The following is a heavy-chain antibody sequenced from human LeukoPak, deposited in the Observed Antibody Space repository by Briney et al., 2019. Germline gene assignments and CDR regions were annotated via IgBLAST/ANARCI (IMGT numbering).Heavy chain of an antibody. J-gene: IGHJ4*02. CDR2: ISAYNSNT. V-gene: IGHV1-18*01. CDR3: ARDRYYYDSSGYYGVDY. CDR1: GYTFTSYG. Sequence: GASVKVSCKASGYTFTSYGISWVRQAPGQGLEWMGWISAYNSNTNYAQKLQGRVTMTTDTSTSTAYMELRSLRSDDTAVYYCARDRYYYDSSGYYGVDYWGQGTLVTVSS. D-gene: IGHD3-22*01.